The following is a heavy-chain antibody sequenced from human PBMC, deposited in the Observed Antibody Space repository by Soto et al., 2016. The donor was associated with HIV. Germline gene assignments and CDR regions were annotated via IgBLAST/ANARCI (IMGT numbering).Heavy chain of an antibody. CDR2: INPNSGGT. CDR1: GYTFTSYD. CDR3: ARVYLTGDLGY. D-gene: IGHD7-27*01. Sequence: QVQLVQSGAEVKKPGASVKVSCKASGYTFTSYDINWVRQAPGQGLEWMGWINPNSGGTNYAQKFQDRVTMTRDTSISTAYMELSRLRSDDTAVYYCARVYLTGDLGYWGRGTLVTVSS. J-gene: IGHJ4*02. V-gene: IGHV1-2*02.